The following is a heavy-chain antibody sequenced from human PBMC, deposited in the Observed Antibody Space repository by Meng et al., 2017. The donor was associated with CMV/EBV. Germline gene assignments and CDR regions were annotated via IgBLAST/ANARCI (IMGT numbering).Heavy chain of an antibody. CDR1: GGSISSYY. V-gene: IGHV4-59*01. Sequence: GSLRLSCTVSGGSISSYYRSWIRQPPGKGLEWIGYIYYSGSTNYNPSLKSRVTISVDTSKNQFSLKLSSVTAADTAVYYCARKVYDFWNASSWFDPWGQGTLVTVSS. D-gene: IGHD3-3*01. CDR3: ARKVYDFWNASSWFDP. CDR2: IYYSGST. J-gene: IGHJ5*02.